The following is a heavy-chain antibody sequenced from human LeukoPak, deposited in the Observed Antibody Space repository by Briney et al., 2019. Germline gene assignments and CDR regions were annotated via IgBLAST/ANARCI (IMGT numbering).Heavy chain of an antibody. CDR1: GFTFANHW. Sequence: GESLRLSCAASGFTFANHWMSWVRQAPGKGQEWVANIRDDGSEKYYVDSVKGRFTVSRDNVKNSLFLQMNSLRVDDTAVYYCPKSGSSVFGLWGQGTLVTVSP. CDR3: PKSGSSVFGL. J-gene: IGHJ4*02. V-gene: IGHV3-7*03. D-gene: IGHD3-3*02. CDR2: IRDDGSEK.